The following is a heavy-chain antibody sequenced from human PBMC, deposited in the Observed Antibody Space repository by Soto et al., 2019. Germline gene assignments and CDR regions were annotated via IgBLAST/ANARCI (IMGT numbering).Heavy chain of an antibody. CDR1: GGSFSGFY. J-gene: IGHJ6*02. D-gene: IGHD3-3*01. Sequence: QVQLQQWGARLLKPSETLSLTCAVYGGSFSGFYWTWIRQAPEKGLEWIGEINDSGHTNYNSSLRSRVTISVDTSKNQFSLNLYSLTAADTAVYYCARDRQYYDVWSGHQHERPYGMDVWGQGTTVTVSS. CDR2: INDSGHT. V-gene: IGHV4-34*02. CDR3: ARDRQYYDVWSGHQHERPYGMDV.